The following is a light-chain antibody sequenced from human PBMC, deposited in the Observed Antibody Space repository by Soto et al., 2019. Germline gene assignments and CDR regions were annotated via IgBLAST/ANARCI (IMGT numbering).Light chain of an antibody. Sequence: EVVLTQSPGTLSLSPGEGATLSCRASQSLSSNSLAWYQQKPGQAPRLLINGASRRATGIPDRFSGSGSGSDFTLTISRLEPEDFAVYYCQQYATLPLTFGGGTKVDIK. V-gene: IGKV3-20*01. J-gene: IGKJ4*01. CDR1: QSLSSNS. CDR2: GAS. CDR3: QQYATLPLT.